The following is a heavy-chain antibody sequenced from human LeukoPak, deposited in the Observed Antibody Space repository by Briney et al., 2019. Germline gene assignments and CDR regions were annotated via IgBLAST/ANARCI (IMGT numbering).Heavy chain of an antibody. J-gene: IGHJ4*02. CDR2: ISSSTSYI. D-gene: IGHD3-22*01. CDR1: GFTFSTYS. Sequence: PGGSLRLSCAASGFTFSTYSMNWVRQAPGKGLEWVSSISSSTSYIYYADSVKGRFTISRDNAKNSLYPQMNSLRAEDTAVYYCATAGYYLPDYWGQGTLVTVSS. V-gene: IGHV3-21*01. CDR3: ATAGYYLPDY.